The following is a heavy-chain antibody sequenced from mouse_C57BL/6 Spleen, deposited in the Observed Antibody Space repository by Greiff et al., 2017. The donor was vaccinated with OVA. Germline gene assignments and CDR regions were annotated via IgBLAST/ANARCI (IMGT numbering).Heavy chain of an antibody. V-gene: IGHV1-81*01. J-gene: IGHJ4*01. CDR1: GYTFTSYG. Sequence: VQLQQSGAELARPGASVKLSCKASGYTFTSYGISWVKQRTGQGLEWIGEIYPRSGNTYYNEKFKGKATLTADKSSSTAYMELRSLTSEDSAVYVRARGESSVYYAMDYWGQGTSVTVSS. D-gene: IGHD3-2*02. CDR2: IYPRSGNT. CDR3: ARGESSVYYAMDY.